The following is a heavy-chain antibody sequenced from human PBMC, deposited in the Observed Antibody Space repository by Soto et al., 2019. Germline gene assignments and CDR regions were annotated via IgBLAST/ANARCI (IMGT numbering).Heavy chain of an antibody. V-gene: IGHV1-18*01. J-gene: IGHJ4*02. CDR1: GYTFTSYG. CDR2: VSGYNGNT. CDR3: ARDLVVQTTTGGVDF. Sequence: QGQLVQSGAEVKTPGASVKVSCKASGYTFTSYGVTWVRQAPGQGLEWMGWVSGYNGNTNYAQKFQDRVTMTTDTSTNTAYMELRSLRPDDTAVYDCARDLVVQTTTGGVDFWGQGTLVTVSS. D-gene: IGHD2-2*01.